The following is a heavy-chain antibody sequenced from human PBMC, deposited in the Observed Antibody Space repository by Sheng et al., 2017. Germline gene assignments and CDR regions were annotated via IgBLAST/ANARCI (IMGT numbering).Heavy chain of an antibody. D-gene: IGHD5-18*01. Sequence: EVQLVESGGGLVQPGGTLRLSCAASEFIFRSYGMSWVRQAPGKGLEWVSGISGNGGSTYYADSVRGRFTISRDNSKNTLYLQMNSLRAEDTAVYYCAKEGPQGYGNNYYYYYYMDVWGKGTTVTVSS. V-gene: IGHV3-23*04. CDR3: AKEGPQGYGNNYYYYYYMDV. CDR2: ISGNGGST. J-gene: IGHJ6*03. CDR1: EFIFRSYG.